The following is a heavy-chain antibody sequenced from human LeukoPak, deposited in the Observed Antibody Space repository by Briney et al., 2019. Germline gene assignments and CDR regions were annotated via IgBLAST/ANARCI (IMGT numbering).Heavy chain of an antibody. D-gene: IGHD1-26*01. V-gene: IGHV3-53*01. CDR2: MHSVGTT. Sequence: GGSLRLSCAASGFTFSNAWMSWVRQAPGKGLEWVSIMHSVGTTYYADSVKGRFTFSRDNSKNTLYLQMNNLRAEDTAVYYCARDGSSGRGYYYYYGMDVWGEGTTVTVSS. CDR3: ARDGSSGRGYYYYYGMDV. J-gene: IGHJ6*04. CDR1: GFTFSNAW.